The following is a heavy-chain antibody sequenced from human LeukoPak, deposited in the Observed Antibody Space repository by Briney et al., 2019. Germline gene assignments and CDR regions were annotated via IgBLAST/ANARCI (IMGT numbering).Heavy chain of an antibody. CDR1: GFTFSSYE. J-gene: IGHJ6*02. CDR2: ISSSGSTI. D-gene: IGHD6-19*01. V-gene: IGHV3-48*03. Sequence: GGSLRLSCAASGFTFSSYEMNWVRQAPGKGLEWVSYISSSGSTIYYADSVKGRFTISRDNAKNSLYLQMNSLRAEDTAVYYCARVGPPGVAGIFYYYYGMDVWGQGTTVTVS. CDR3: ARVGPPGVAGIFYYYYGMDV.